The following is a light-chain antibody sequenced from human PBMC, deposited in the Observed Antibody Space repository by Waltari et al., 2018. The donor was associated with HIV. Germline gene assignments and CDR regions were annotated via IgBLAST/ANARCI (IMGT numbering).Light chain of an antibody. Sequence: SYVLTQPPSVSVAPGKTARITCEGDDIGGKGVHWYQQKSGQAPMLVIYYDSGRPSGIPERFSGSNSGNTATLTISRVEAGDEADYYCQVWSSSRDHPYVFGTATKVTVL. V-gene: IGLV3-21*04. CDR2: YDS. CDR1: DIGGKG. CDR3: QVWSSSRDHPYV. J-gene: IGLJ1*01.